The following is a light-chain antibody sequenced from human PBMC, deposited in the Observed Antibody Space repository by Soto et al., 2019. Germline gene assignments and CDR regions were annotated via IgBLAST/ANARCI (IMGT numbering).Light chain of an antibody. CDR3: QQYGSSRWT. CDR2: DAS. V-gene: IGKV3-20*01. J-gene: IGKJ1*01. CDR1: QSVSSSY. Sequence: EIVLTQSPDTLSLSPGERATLSCRASQSVSSSYLAWYQQQPGQAPRLLIYDASRRATRIPDRFSGSGSGTDFTLTISRLEPGDFALYYCQQYGSSRWTFGQGTKVEIK.